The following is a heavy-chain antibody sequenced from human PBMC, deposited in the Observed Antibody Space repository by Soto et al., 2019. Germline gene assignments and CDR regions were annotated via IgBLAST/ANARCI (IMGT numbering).Heavy chain of an antibody. CDR1: GYTFTSYC. CDR2: ISAYNGNT. V-gene: IGHV1-18*04. D-gene: IGHD6-13*01. Sequence: TVEIACNASGYTFTSYCISWVLQAAGQGLEWMGWISAYNGNTNYAQKLQGRVTMTTDTSTSTAYMELRILRSDDTSVSSCESLGLAAAAPYFDYWGQRNVVTVSS. J-gene: IGHJ4*02. CDR3: ESLGLAAAAPYFDY.